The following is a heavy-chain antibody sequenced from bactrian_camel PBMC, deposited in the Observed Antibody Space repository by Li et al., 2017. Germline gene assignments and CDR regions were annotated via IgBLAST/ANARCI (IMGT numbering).Heavy chain of an antibody. D-gene: IGHD2*01. CDR2: FSDYGAT. V-gene: IGHV3S57*01. CDR3: NTTPTTGGFWCRNY. Sequence: VQLVESGGGSVQAGGSLTLSCVVLRPNHNNYYMAWFRQAQGKGREGVVEFSDYGATTYADSVQGRFAISHNNAENTLYLQMNSLKPEDTAMYYCNTTPTTGGFWCRNYWGQGTQVTVS. CDR1: RPNHNNYY. J-gene: IGHJ4*01.